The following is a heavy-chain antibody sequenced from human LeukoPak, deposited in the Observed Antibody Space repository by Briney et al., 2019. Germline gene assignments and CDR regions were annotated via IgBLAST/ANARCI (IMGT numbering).Heavy chain of an antibody. J-gene: IGHJ4*02. CDR1: GFTFSSYE. CDR3: ARGGAARPDY. Sequence: GGTLRLSCAASGFTFSSYEMNWVRQAPGKGLEWVSYISSNSRTVEYADSVKGRFTISRDNAKNSLYLQLNTLRAEDTAVYYCARGGAARPDYWGRGTLVSVSS. D-gene: IGHD6-6*01. CDR2: ISSNSRTV. V-gene: IGHV3-48*01.